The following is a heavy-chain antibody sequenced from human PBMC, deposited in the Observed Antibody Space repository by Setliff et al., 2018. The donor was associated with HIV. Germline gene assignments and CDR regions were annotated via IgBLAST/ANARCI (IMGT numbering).Heavy chain of an antibody. CDR2: INPNSGGT. V-gene: IGHV1-2*06. D-gene: IGHD6-19*01. CDR1: GYTFTGYY. J-gene: IGHJ6*03. CDR3: ARDWVAGTSGYYYYYMDV. Sequence: ASVKVSCKASGYTFTGYYMHWVRQAPGQGLEWMGRINPNSGGTNYAQKFQSRVTMTRDTSISTAYMELSRLRSDDTAVYYCARDWVAGTSGYYYYYMDVWGKGTTVTVFS.